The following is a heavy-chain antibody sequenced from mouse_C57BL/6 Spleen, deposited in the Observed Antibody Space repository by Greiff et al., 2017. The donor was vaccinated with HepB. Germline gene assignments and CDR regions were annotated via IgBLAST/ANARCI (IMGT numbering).Heavy chain of an antibody. CDR2: ISNGGGST. Sequence: EVQLVESGGGLVQPGGSLKLSCAASGFTFSDYYMYWVRQTPEKRLEWVAYISNGGGSTYYPDTVKGRFTISRDNAKNTLYLQMSRLKSEDTAMYYCASYGSSPYWYFDVWGTGTTVTVSS. V-gene: IGHV5-12*01. CDR3: ASYGSSPYWYFDV. D-gene: IGHD1-1*01. J-gene: IGHJ1*03. CDR1: GFTFSDYY.